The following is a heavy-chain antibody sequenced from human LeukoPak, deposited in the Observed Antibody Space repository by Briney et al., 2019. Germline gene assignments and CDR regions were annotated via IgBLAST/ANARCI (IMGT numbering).Heavy chain of an antibody. D-gene: IGHD2/OR15-2a*01. CDR2: ISDSSRYI. Sequence: PGGSLRLSCAASGFTFSSYSMNWVRQAPGKGLEWVSSISDSSRYIFYADSVKGRFTISRDNAKNSLYLQMNSLRAEDTAVYYCAREVYCSHTTCYYFDYWAWEPWPPSP. CDR1: GFTFSSYS. J-gene: IGHJ4*02. V-gene: IGHV3-21*01. CDR3: AREVYCSHTTCYYFDY.